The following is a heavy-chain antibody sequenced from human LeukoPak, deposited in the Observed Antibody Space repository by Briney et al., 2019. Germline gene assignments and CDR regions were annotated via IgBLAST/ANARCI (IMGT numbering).Heavy chain of an antibody. CDR2: IYYSGST. J-gene: IGHJ4*02. V-gene: IGHV4-59*08. CDR3: ARTGSYDSNGLDS. CDR1: GGSISSYY. D-gene: IGHD3-22*01. Sequence: PSETLPLTCTVSGGSISSYYWTWIRQPPGKGLEWIGYIYYSGSTNYNPSLKSRVTMSVDTSKNQFSLRLSSVTAADTAVYYCARTGSYDSNGLDSWGQGTLVTVSS.